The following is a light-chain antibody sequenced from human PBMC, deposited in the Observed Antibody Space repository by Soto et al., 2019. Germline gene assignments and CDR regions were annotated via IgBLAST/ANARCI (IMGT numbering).Light chain of an antibody. CDR2: DAS. J-gene: IGKJ1*01. V-gene: IGKV1-17*01. CDR3: QQYYSYPPGT. CDR1: QRISKK. Sequence: IQMTQSPSSLSASVGYRVTITWRASQRISKKLSWYQQKPGKAPKLLIYDASSLQSGVPSRFSGSGSGTDFTLTISCLQSEDFATYYRQQYYSYPPGTFGQGTKVDIK.